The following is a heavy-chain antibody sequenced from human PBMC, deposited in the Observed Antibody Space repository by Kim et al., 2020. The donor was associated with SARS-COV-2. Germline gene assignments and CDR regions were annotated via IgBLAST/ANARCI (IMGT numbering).Heavy chain of an antibody. D-gene: IGHD6-13*01. CDR3: ARDGYSSSFDY. CDR2: N. Sequence: NDYSVSLKSRITSNPSTSKTQFSLQLNSVTPEDTAVYYCARDGYSSSFDYWGQGTLVTVSS. V-gene: IGHV6-1*01. J-gene: IGHJ4*02.